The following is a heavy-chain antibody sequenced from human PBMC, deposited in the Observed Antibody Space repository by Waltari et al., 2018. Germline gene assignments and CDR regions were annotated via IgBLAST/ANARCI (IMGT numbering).Heavy chain of an antibody. Sequence: QLQLQESGPGLVKPSETLSLTCTGSSGAISSSGYYWGGIRQPPGTGLEWMGSIYYSGNTYYNPSLKNRVTISVDTSKNQFSLKVTSVTAADTAVYYCAKVWKNYRTDYWGQGTLVTVSS. J-gene: IGHJ4*02. CDR2: IYYSGNT. CDR3: AKVWKNYRTDY. CDR1: SGAISSSGYY. V-gene: IGHV4-39*07. D-gene: IGHD1-7*01.